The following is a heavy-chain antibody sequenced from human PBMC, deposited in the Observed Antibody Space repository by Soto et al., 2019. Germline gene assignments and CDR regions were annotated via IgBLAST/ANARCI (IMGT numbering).Heavy chain of an antibody. J-gene: IGHJ4*02. CDR3: ARGQLPAATTYFDF. V-gene: IGHV3-33*01. CDR2: IWFDGSNK. CDR1: GFTFSSYA. Sequence: GGSLRLSCAASGFTFSSYAIHWVRQAPGKGLEWVAIIWFDGSNKYYADSVKGRFSISRDNSKNTLFLQMDSLRAEDTAVYYCARGQLPAATTYFDFWGQGTLVTVSS. D-gene: IGHD2-15*01.